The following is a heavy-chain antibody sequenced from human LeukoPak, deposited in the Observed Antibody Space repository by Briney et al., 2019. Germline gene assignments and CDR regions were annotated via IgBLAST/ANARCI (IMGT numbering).Heavy chain of an antibody. D-gene: IGHD2-2*01. CDR1: GGSFSSYA. CDR2: IIHIFGTA. Sequence: SVNVSCKASGGSFSSYAISWVRQAPGQGLEWMGGIIHIFGTANFAQKFQGRVTITTDESTSTAYMELSSLRSEDTAVYYCARRGSDIVVVPAAIARFPDYYYMDVWGKGTTVTVSS. CDR3: ARRGSDIVVVPAAIARFPDYYYMDV. V-gene: IGHV1-69*05. J-gene: IGHJ6*03.